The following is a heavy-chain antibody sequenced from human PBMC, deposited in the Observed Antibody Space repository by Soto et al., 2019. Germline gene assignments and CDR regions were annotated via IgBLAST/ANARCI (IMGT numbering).Heavy chain of an antibody. CDR3: AKVSTIFGVVIITGPFDY. Sequence: GGSLRLSCAASGLTFSSYAMSWVRQAPGKGLEWVSAISGSGGSTYYADSVKGRLTISRDNSKNTLYLQMNSLRAEDTAVYYCAKVSTIFGVVIITGPFDYWGQGTLVTVSS. D-gene: IGHD3-3*01. V-gene: IGHV3-23*01. J-gene: IGHJ4*02. CDR2: ISGSGGST. CDR1: GLTFSSYA.